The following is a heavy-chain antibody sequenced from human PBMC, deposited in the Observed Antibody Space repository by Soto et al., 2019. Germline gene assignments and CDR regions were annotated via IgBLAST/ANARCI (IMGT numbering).Heavy chain of an antibody. J-gene: IGHJ3*02. Sequence: QVQLQESGPGLVKPSQTLSLTCTVSGGSISSGGYYWSWIRQHPGKGLEWIGYIYYSGSTYYNPSLKGRVTISVDTSKNQFSLKLSSVTAADTAVYYCARNKGRWLQSMRRDAFDIWGQGTMVTVSS. CDR3: ARNKGRWLQSMRRDAFDI. CDR2: IYYSGST. D-gene: IGHD5-12*01. CDR1: GGSISSGGYY. V-gene: IGHV4-31*03.